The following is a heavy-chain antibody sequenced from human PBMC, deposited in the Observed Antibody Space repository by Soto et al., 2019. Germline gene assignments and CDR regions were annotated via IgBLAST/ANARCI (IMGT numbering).Heavy chain of an antibody. CDR1: GFTFSSYS. D-gene: IGHD2-2*01. Sequence: PGGSLRLSCAASGFTFSSYSMNWVRQAPGKGLEWVSYISSSSSTIYYADSVKGRFTISRDNAKNSLYLQMNSLRDEDTAVYYCARDPPFGSSSTRCYPPMGNFDYWGQGTLVTVYS. J-gene: IGHJ4*02. CDR3: ARDPPFGSSSTRCYPPMGNFDY. V-gene: IGHV3-48*02. CDR2: ISSSSSTI.